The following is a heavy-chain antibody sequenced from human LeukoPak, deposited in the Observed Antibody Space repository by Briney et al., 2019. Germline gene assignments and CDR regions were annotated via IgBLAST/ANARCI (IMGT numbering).Heavy chain of an antibody. CDR3: AKVGSSNRGFDY. D-gene: IGHD2/OR15-2a*01. J-gene: IGHJ4*02. CDR2: ISWNSGNI. V-gene: IGHV3-9*01. Sequence: GGSLRLSCAASGFTFDVYAMHWVRHAPGKGLEWFIGISWNSGNIGYAESVKGRFTISRDNAKNSLYLQMNSLRAEDTALYYCAKVGSSNRGFDYWGQGTLVTVSS. CDR1: GFTFDVYA.